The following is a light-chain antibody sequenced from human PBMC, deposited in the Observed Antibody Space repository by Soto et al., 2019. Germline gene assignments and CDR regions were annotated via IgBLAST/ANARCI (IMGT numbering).Light chain of an antibody. CDR1: ALPKQY. V-gene: IGLV3-25*02. Sequence: SYELTQPPSVSVSPGQTARITCSGDALPKQYAYWYQQRPGQAPMVLIYKDSERPSGTPDRFSGSNSGTTVTLTITGVHAEDEADYYCQSADDSGAYVVFGGGTKLTVL. J-gene: IGLJ3*02. CDR3: QSADDSGAYVV. CDR2: KDS.